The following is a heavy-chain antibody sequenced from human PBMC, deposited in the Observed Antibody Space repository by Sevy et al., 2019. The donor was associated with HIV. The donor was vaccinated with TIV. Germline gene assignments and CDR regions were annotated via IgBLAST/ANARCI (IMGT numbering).Heavy chain of an antibody. V-gene: IGHV4-59*01. CDR2: VYYTGNT. Sequence: SETLSLTCTVSVGSISHYYWSWIRQPPGKGLEWVGFVYYTGNTNYNPSLKDRVTVALDTSKNQFSLKLNPVTAADTAVYYCVRQGGLVDYGMDVWGPGTTVTVSS. D-gene: IGHD1-26*01. CDR1: VGSISHYY. J-gene: IGHJ6*02. CDR3: VRQGGLVDYGMDV.